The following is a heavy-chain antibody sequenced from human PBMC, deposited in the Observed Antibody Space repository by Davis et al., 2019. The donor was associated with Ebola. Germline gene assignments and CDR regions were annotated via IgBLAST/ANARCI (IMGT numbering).Heavy chain of an antibody. CDR2: INYLGST. CDR1: GDSIGTYF. V-gene: IGHV4-59*08. D-gene: IGHD6-6*01. CDR3: AREYSSSPDY. Sequence: PSETLSLTCTISGDSIGTYFWSWVRQSPGKGLEWIAYINYLGSTSYNPSLRSRVTISVDTSKNQFSLRLSSVTAADTAVYYCAREYSSSPDYWGQGTLVTVSS. J-gene: IGHJ4*02.